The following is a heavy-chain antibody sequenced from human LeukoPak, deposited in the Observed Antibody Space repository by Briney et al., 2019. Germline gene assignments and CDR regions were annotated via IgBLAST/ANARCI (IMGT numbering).Heavy chain of an antibody. V-gene: IGHV3-53*01. CDR1: GFTFSSYS. D-gene: IGHD6-19*01. CDR3: ARGLVRAFDI. J-gene: IGHJ3*02. Sequence: GGSLRLSCAASGFTFSSYSMNWVRQAPGKGLEWVSVIYSGGSTYYADSVKGRFTISRDNSKNTLYLQMNSLRAEDTAVYYCARGLVRAFDIWGQGTMVTVSS. CDR2: IYSGGST.